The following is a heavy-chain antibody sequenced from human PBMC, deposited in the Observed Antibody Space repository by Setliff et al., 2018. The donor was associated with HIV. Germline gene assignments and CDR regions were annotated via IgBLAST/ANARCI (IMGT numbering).Heavy chain of an antibody. J-gene: IGHJ1*01. CDR3: ARGGGSSYLYHSRGSEYFQY. Sequence: VKVSCKASGGTFSSYGISWVRQAPGQGLEWMGGIIPIIGIPNYAQKFQGRVTMTRDTSISTAYMELSSLTSEDTAVYYCARGGGSSYLYHSRGSEYFQYWGQGALVTVSS. CDR2: IIPIIGIP. V-gene: IGHV1-69*17. D-gene: IGHD3-22*01. CDR1: GGTFSSYG.